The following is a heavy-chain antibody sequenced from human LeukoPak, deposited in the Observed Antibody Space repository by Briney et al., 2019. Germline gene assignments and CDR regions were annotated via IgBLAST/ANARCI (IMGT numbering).Heavy chain of an antibody. CDR2: IIPMFGTA. CDR3: ARDRRLRYCSGGSCYGRYFDY. Sequence: SVTVSCKASGGTFSSYAISWVRQAPGQGLEWMGGIIPMFGTAKYAQKFQGRVTITADESTSTAYMELSSLRSEDTSAVYYCARDRRLRYCSGGSCYGRYFDYWGQGTLVTVSS. CDR1: GGTFSSYA. D-gene: IGHD2-15*01. V-gene: IGHV1-69*01. J-gene: IGHJ4*02.